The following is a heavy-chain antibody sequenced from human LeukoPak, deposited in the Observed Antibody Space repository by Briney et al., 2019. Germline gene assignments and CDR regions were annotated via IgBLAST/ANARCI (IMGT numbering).Heavy chain of an antibody. J-gene: IGHJ4*02. D-gene: IGHD2-2*01. Sequence: GASVKVSCKASGYTFNNYGIGWVRQAPGQGLGWMGWISAYNHNTNYAQKFQGRVTMTIDTSTTTVYMELRSLRSDDTAIYYCARDLMYCDTMSCYDGDFDYWGQGTPVTVSS. V-gene: IGHV1-18*01. CDR3: ARDLMYCDTMSCYDGDFDY. CDR1: GYTFNNYG. CDR2: ISAYNHNT.